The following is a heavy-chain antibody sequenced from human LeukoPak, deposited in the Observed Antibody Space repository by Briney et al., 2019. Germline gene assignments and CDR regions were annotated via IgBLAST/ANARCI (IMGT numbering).Heavy chain of an antibody. V-gene: IGHV4-61*02. CDR3: ARDPPGDYDSSGSTDKIDY. Sequence: SQTLSLTCTVSGGSISSGSYYWSWIRQPAGKGLEWIGRIYTSGSTNYNPSLKSRVTISVDTSKNQFSLKLSSVTAADTAVYYCARDPPGDYDSSGSTDKIDYWGQGTLVTVSS. D-gene: IGHD3-22*01. J-gene: IGHJ4*02. CDR2: IYTSGST. CDR1: GGSISSGSYY.